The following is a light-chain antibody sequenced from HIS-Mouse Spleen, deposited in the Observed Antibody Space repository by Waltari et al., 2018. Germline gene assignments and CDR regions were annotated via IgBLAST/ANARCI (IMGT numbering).Light chain of an antibody. CDR2: EDS. CDR3: QSYDSSNVV. V-gene: IGLV3-10*01. Sequence: SYELTQPPSVSVSPGQTARITCSGDALPKKYAYWYQQKSGQAPVLVIYEDSKRPSGIPERLSGSSSGTMATLTISGAQVEDEADYYCQSYDSSNVVFGGGTKLTVL. CDR1: ALPKKY. J-gene: IGLJ2*01.